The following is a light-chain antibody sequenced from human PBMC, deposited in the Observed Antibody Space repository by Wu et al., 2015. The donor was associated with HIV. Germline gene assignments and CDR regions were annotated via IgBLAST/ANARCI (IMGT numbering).Light chain of an antibody. Sequence: EIVMTQSPATLSVSPGERATLSCRASQSVYNNLAWYQQKRGQAPRLLIYDTSIRATGVPARFSGSGSGTEFTLTISSPQSEDFAVYYCQQYSNWPGTFGPGTKVDIK. J-gene: IGKJ3*01. CDR2: DTS. CDR3: QQYSNWPGT. CDR1: QSVYNN. V-gene: IGKV3-15*01.